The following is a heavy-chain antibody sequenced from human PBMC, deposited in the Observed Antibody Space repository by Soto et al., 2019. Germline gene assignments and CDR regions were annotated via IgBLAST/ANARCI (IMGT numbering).Heavy chain of an antibody. V-gene: IGHV4-61*01. CDR1: GVSVSSGFYY. CDR3: ARVGGVIRRYFDY. J-gene: IGHJ4*02. D-gene: IGHD2-8*02. Sequence: SETLSLTCTVAGVSVSSGFYYWSWIRQTPGKGLEWIGDIYYSGNTNYNPSLKSRVTMSVDASKNQFSLKLSSVTAADTAVYYCARVGGVIRRYFDYWGQGTLVTVSS. CDR2: IYYSGNT.